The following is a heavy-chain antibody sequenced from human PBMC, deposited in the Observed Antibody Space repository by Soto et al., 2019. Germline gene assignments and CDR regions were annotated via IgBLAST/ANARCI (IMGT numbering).Heavy chain of an antibody. Sequence: EVQLVESGGGLVKPGGSLRLSCAASGFTFSSYSMNWVRQAPGKGLEWVSSISSSSSYIYYADSVKGRFTISRDNAKNSLYLQMNRLRAEDTAVYYCARDRSGRYYFDYWGQGTLVTVSS. CDR1: GFTFSSYS. D-gene: IGHD3-10*01. CDR3: ARDRSGRYYFDY. CDR2: ISSSSSYI. J-gene: IGHJ4*02. V-gene: IGHV3-21*01.